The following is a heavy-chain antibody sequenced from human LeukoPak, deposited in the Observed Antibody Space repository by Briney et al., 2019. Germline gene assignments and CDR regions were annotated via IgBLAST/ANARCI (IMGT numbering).Heavy chain of an antibody. CDR1: GFTFSSYE. J-gene: IGHJ4*02. V-gene: IGHV3-48*03. D-gene: IGHD3-22*01. Sequence: SGGSLTLSCAASGFTFSSYEMNWVRQAPRKGLEWVSYISSSGSAIYYADSVKGRFTTSRDNAKNSLYLQMNSLRAEDTAVYYCARQGTMIVNFDYWGQGTLVTVSS. CDR3: ARQGTMIVNFDY. CDR2: ISSSGSAI.